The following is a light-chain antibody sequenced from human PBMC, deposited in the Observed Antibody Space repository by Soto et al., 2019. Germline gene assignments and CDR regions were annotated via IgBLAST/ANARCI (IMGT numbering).Light chain of an antibody. CDR1: QGIRND. Sequence: AIQMTQSPSSLSASVGDRVTITCRASQGIRNDLGWYQQKPGKAPKLLIYGASALQSGVPVRFSGSASGTDFTLTIRNMQREDFATYYCLQTYNLPRTFGQGTKVDIK. CDR3: LQTYNLPRT. CDR2: GAS. J-gene: IGKJ1*01. V-gene: IGKV1-6*01.